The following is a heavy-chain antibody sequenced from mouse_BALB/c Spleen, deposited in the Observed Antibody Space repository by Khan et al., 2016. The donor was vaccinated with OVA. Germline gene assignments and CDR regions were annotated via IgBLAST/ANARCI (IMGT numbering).Heavy chain of an antibody. CDR3: TASY. J-gene: IGHJ3*01. Sequence: EVELVESGGDLVKPGGSLTLSCAASGFTFSSYTMSWVRQTPEKRLEWVATITSGGSYTYYPDSVKGRFTISRDNAKNTLYLQMSSLKSEDTAMYYCTASYWGQGTLVTVSA. CDR1: GFTFSSYT. CDR2: ITSGGSYT. V-gene: IGHV5-6-4*01.